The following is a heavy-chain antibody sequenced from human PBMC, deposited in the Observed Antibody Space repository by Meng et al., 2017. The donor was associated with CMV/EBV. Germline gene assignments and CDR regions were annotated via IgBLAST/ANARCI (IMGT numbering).Heavy chain of an antibody. J-gene: IGHJ4*02. V-gene: IGHV4-4*07. CDR3: ARHGDTAMVVGIDY. D-gene: IGHD5-18*01. Sequence: GPLQGLGPGLLKPSEPLSLTCTVSGGSISSYYWSWIRQPAGKGLEWIGRIYTSGSTNYNPSLKSRVTMSVDTSKNQFSLKLSSVTAADTAVYYCARHGDTAMVVGIDYWGQGTLVTVSS. CDR1: GGSISSYY. CDR2: IYTSGST.